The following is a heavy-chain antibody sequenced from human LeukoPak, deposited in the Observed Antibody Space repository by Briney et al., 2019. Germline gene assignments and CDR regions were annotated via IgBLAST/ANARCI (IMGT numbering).Heavy chain of an antibody. CDR2: IYNSENT. Sequence: SETLSLTCTVSGGSVSSYYWSWIRQPPGKGLEWIGYIYNSENTKYNSSLESRVTISVDTSKNQFFLRLSSVTAADTAVYYCARFHSGPSGWYVLWYFDLWGRGTLVTVSS. V-gene: IGHV4-4*09. CDR1: GGSVSSYY. CDR3: ARFHSGPSGWYVLWYFDL. J-gene: IGHJ2*01. D-gene: IGHD6-19*01.